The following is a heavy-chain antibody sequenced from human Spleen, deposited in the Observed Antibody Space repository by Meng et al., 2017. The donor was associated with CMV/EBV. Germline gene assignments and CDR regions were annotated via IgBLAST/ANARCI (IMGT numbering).Heavy chain of an antibody. D-gene: IGHD3-10*01. CDR3: AKDRGGLPAYGMDV. J-gene: IGHJ6*02. CDR2: ITGTGGST. Sequence: GESLKISCAASGFTFSKHAMSWVRQAPGKGLEWVSAITGTGGSTYYADSVKGRFTISRDNSKNTLYLQMNNLSAEDTAVYYCAKDRGGLPAYGMDVWGQGTTVTVSS. V-gene: IGHV3-23*01. CDR1: GFTFSKHA.